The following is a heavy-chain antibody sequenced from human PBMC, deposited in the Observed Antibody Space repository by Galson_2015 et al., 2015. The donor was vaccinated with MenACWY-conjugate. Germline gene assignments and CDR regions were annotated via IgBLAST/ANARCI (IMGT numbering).Heavy chain of an antibody. Sequence: SVKVSCKASGYTFTHYAINWVRQAPGQGLEWIGWINTNTGNPTYAQGFTGRFVFSLDTSVSTAYLQISSLKAEDTAVYYCARWVAVKMIEYCGQGTLVTVSS. V-gene: IGHV7-4-1*02. J-gene: IGHJ4*02. CDR2: INTNTGNP. D-gene: IGHD6-19*01. CDR1: GYTFTHYA. CDR3: ARWVAVKMIEY.